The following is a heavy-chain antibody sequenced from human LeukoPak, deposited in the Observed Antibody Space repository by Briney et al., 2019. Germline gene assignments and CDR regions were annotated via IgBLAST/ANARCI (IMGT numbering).Heavy chain of an antibody. V-gene: IGHV1-18*01. D-gene: IGHD3-22*01. CDR2: ISAYNGNT. CDR1: GYTFTSYG. J-gene: IGHJ4*02. CDR3: AREPYYDSSGYPVDY. Sequence: GASVKVSCKASGYTFTSYGISWVRQAPGQGLEWMGWISAYNGNTNYAQKLQGRVTMTTDTSTSTAYMELRSLRSDDTAVYYCAREPYYDSSGYPVDYWGQGTLVTVSS.